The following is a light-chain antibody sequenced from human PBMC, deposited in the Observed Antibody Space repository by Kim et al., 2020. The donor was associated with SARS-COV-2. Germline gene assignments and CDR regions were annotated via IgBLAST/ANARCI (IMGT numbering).Light chain of an antibody. Sequence: SSELTQDPAVSVALGQTVRITCQGDSLRSYYATWYRQKPRQAPVLVIYGRNNRPSGIPDRFSGSASGNTASLTISGAQAEDEADFYCQSRDSGGSVIFGGGTKLTVL. CDR1: SLRSYY. CDR3: QSRDSGGSVI. CDR2: GRN. V-gene: IGLV3-19*01. J-gene: IGLJ2*01.